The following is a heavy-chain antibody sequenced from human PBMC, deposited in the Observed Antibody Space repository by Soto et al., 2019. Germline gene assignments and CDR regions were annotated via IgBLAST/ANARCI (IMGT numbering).Heavy chain of an antibody. CDR3: ARGRQSARGVEIAVRNFDS. Sequence: PSHTLSLTCAISGDSVSSNIAAWNWIRQSPSRALEWLGRTYYKSNWYYDYATSVRRRIPINPDTSKNQFSLQLNSVGPDGAAIYYCARGRQSARGVEIAVRNFDSWGQGTLVTVAS. V-gene: IGHV6-1*01. D-gene: IGHD3-10*01. CDR1: GDSVSSNIAA. J-gene: IGHJ4*02. CDR2: TYYKSNWYY.